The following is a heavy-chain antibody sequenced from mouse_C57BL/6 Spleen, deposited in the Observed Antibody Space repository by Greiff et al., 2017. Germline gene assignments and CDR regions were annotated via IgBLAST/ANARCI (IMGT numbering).Heavy chain of an antibody. CDR3: ARRNGNYLFFDY. CDR2: ISYDGSN. D-gene: IGHD2-1*01. V-gene: IGHV3-6*01. J-gene: IGHJ2*01. Sequence: EVQRVESGPGLVKPSQSLSLTCSVTGYSITSGYYWNWIRQFPGNKLEWMGYISYDGSNNYNPSLKNRISITRDTSKNQFFLKLNSVTTEDTATYYCARRNGNYLFFDYWGQGTTLTVSS. CDR1: GYSITSGYY.